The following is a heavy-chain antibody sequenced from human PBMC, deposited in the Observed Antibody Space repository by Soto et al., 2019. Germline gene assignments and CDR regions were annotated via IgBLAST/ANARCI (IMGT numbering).Heavy chain of an antibody. V-gene: IGHV1-18*01. D-gene: IGHD1-7*01. Sequence: ASVKVSCKASGYTFTSYGFSWVRQAPGQGLEWMGWISTYNGNTNYAQKVQGRVTMTTDTSTSTAYMELRSLRSDDTALYYCASSNWNYGFDPWGQGTLVTVSS. CDR2: ISTYNGNT. CDR3: ASSNWNYGFDP. CDR1: GYTFTSYG. J-gene: IGHJ5*02.